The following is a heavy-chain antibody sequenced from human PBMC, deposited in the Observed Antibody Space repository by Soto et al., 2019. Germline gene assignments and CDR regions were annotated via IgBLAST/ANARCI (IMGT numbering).Heavy chain of an antibody. D-gene: IGHD5-18*01. CDR3: AKEKATRGYSFLVDY. V-gene: IGHV3-30*18. Sequence: ESGGGVVQPGRSLRLSCAASGVTFSSYGMHWVRQAPGKGLEWVAVISYDGTNKYYADSVKGRFTISRDDSKNTLYLQMSSLRPEDTAVYYCAKEKATRGYSFLVDYWGQGTLVTVSS. CDR2: ISYDGTNK. J-gene: IGHJ4*02. CDR1: GVTFSSYG.